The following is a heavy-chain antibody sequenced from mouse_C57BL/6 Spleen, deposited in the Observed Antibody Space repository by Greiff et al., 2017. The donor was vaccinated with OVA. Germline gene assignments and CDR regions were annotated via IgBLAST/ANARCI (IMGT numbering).Heavy chain of an antibody. V-gene: IGHV1-42*01. CDR3: AIHYYGSSGGGY. Sequence: VQLQQSGPELVKPGASVKISCKASGYSFTGYYMNWVKQSPEKSLEWIGEINPSTGGTTYNQKFKAKATLTVDKSSSTAYMQLKSLTSEDSAVYYCAIHYYGSSGGGYWGQDTTLTVSS. CDR2: INPSTGGT. J-gene: IGHJ2*01. CDR1: GYSFTGYY. D-gene: IGHD1-1*01.